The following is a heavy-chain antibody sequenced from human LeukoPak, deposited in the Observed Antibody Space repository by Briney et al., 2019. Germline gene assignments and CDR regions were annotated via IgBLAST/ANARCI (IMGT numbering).Heavy chain of an antibody. Sequence: ASVKVSCKASGYTFTSYGISWVRQAPGQGLEWMGWISAYNGNTNYAQKLQGRVTMTTDTSTSTAYMELRSLRSDDTAVYYCARSGYSRDLNYYYYMDVWGKGTTVTVSS. J-gene: IGHJ6*03. CDR1: GYTFTSYG. CDR2: ISAYNGNT. V-gene: IGHV1-18*01. D-gene: IGHD5-12*01. CDR3: ARSGYSRDLNYYYYMDV.